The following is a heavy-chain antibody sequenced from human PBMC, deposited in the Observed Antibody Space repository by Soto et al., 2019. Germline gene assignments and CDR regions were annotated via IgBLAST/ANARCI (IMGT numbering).Heavy chain of an antibody. J-gene: IGHJ6*02. CDR3: ARFTYYDVWSGYFSHYYGMDV. V-gene: IGHV1-8*01. D-gene: IGHD3-3*01. CDR1: GYTFTSYD. Sequence: QVQLVQSGAEVKKPGASVKVSCKASGYTFTSYDINWVRQATGQGLEWMGWMNPNSGNTGYAQKFQGRVTMTRNTAISTAYMELSSLRSEDTAVYYCARFTYYDVWSGYFSHYYGMDVWGQGTTVTVSS. CDR2: MNPNSGNT.